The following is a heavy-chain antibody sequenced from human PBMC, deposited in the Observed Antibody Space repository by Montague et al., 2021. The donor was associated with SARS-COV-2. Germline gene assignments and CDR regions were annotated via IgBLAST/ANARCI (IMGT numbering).Heavy chain of an antibody. J-gene: IGHJ3*02. D-gene: IGHD3-22*01. CDR2: IWYDGSNK. Sequence: SLSLSCAASGFTFSSYGMHWVRQAPGKGLEWVAVIWYDGSNKYYADSVKGRFTISRDNSKNTLYLQMNSLRAEDTAVYYCAAQITMIDYAFDIWGQGTMVTVSS. CDR1: GFTFSSYG. V-gene: IGHV3-33*01. CDR3: AAQITMIDYAFDI.